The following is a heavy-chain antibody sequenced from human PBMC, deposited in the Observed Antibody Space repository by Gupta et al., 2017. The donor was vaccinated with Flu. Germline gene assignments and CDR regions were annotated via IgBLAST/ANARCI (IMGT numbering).Heavy chain of an antibody. CDR1: GFTCSAHT. CDR2: ISSRDTAT. Sequence: EVQLVQSGGGLVQPGGSLRLSCADSGFTCSAHTMNWVRQAPGKGLEWVSNISSRDTATHYADSVKGRFTISRDNAKNSLFLQMNSLRADDTAVYYCARDRGGYYLSPFDYWGQGTLVTVSS. V-gene: IGHV3-48*01. D-gene: IGHD5-12*01. CDR3: ARDRGGYYLSPFDY. J-gene: IGHJ4*02.